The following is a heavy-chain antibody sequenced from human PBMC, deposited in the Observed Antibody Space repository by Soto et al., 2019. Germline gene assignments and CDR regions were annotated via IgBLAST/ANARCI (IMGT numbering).Heavy chain of an antibody. J-gene: IGHJ3*02. D-gene: IGHD6-19*01. CDR1: GGSFSGYY. CDR2: INHSGST. Sequence: PSETRSLTCAVYGGSFSGYYWSWIRQSPGKGLEWIGEINHSGSTNYNPSLKSRVTISVDTSKNQFSLKLSSVTAADTAVYYCASIDSSGWYGGHAFDIWGQGTMVTVSS. CDR3: ASIDSSGWYGGHAFDI. V-gene: IGHV4-34*01.